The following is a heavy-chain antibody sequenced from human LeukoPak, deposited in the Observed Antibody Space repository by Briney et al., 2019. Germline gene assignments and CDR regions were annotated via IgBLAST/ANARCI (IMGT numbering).Heavy chain of an antibody. CDR1: GYTFTSYG. J-gene: IGHJ4*02. CDR3: VRDMGYCSGGTCYLPDY. CDR2: ISAYNGNT. Sequence: ASVKVSCKASGYTFTSYGISWVRQAPGQGLEWMGWISAYNGNTNYAQKLQGRVTMTTDTSTSTAYMELRSLRSDDTAVYYCVRDMGYCSGGTCYLPDYWGQGTLVTVSS. D-gene: IGHD2-15*01. V-gene: IGHV1-18*01.